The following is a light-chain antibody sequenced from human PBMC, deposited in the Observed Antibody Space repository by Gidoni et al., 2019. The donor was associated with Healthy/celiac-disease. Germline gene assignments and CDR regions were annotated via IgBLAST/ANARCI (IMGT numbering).Light chain of an antibody. CDR3: AAWDDSLNGVV. CDR1: SSNIGSNT. V-gene: IGLV1-44*01. J-gene: IGLJ2*01. Sequence: QSVLTQPPSASGTPGQRVTISCSGSSSNIGSNTVNWYQHLPGPAPKLLIYSNTQRPSGVPDRFSGSKSGTSASLASSGLQSEDEADYYCAAWDDSLNGVVFGGGTKLTVL. CDR2: SNT.